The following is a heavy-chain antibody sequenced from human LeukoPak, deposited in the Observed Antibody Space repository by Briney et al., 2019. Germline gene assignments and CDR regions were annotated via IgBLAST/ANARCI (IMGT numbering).Heavy chain of an antibody. D-gene: IGHD2-15*01. J-gene: IGHJ4*02. CDR1: GYTFTGYY. CDR3: AREGIVVVVAAFDY. Sequence: ASVKVSCKASGYTFTGYYMHWVRQAPGQGLEWMGWINPNSGGTNYAQKFHGRVTMTRHKSIITAYMELSRLRSDDTVVYYCAREGIVVVVAAFDYWGQGTLVPVS. CDR2: INPNSGGT. V-gene: IGHV1-2*02.